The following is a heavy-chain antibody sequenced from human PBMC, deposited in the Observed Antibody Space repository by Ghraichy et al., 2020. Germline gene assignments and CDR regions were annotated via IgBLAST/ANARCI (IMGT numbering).Heavy chain of an antibody. CDR1: GYTFTGYY. CDR3: ARGDLAD. D-gene: IGHD1-26*01. CDR2: IHPQTGGA. V-gene: IGHV1-2*06. J-gene: IGHJ4*02. Sequence: ASVKVSCKASGYTFTGYYMSWVRQVPGQGLEWMGRIHPQTGGAKYAQKFQGRVTMTRDTSISTAYMEVSSLRSDDTAVYYCARGDLADWGQGTLVTVSS.